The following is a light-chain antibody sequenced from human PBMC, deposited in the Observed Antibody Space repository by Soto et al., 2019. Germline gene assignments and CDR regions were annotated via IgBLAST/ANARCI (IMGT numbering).Light chain of an antibody. J-gene: IGKJ2*01. Sequence: EIVLTQSPATLSLSPGERATLSCRASQSVSSYLAWYQQKPGQAPRLLIYDASTRATGIPARFSGSGSVTDFTLTISSLEPEDFAVYYCQQRSNWLYTFGQGTKLEIK. V-gene: IGKV3-11*01. CDR2: DAS. CDR1: QSVSSY. CDR3: QQRSNWLYT.